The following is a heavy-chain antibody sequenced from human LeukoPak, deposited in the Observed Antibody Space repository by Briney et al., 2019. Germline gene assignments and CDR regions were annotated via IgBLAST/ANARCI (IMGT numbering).Heavy chain of an antibody. Sequence: SQTLSLTCTVSGGSISSGDYYWSWIRQHPGKGLEWIGYIYYSGSTYYNPSLKSRVSISVDTSKNQFSLKLSSVTAADTAVYYCARDRMEYSSSWYEYHMDVWGKGTTVTVSS. D-gene: IGHD6-13*01. CDR1: GGSISSGDYY. V-gene: IGHV4-31*03. CDR2: IYYSGST. J-gene: IGHJ6*03. CDR3: ARDRMEYSSSWYEYHMDV.